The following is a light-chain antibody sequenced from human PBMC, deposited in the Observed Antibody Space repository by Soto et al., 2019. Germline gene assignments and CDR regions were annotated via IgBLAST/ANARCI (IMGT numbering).Light chain of an antibody. CDR1: QSVSSSY. J-gene: IGKJ1*01. CDR3: QQYNNWPRT. CDR2: GAS. V-gene: IGKV3-15*01. Sequence: VLTPSPVTLSLSPGEIATLSCRASQSVSSSYLAWYQQKPGQAPRLLIYGASTRATGIPARFSGSGSGTEFTLTISSLQSEDFAVYYCQQYNNWPRTFGQGTKVDIK.